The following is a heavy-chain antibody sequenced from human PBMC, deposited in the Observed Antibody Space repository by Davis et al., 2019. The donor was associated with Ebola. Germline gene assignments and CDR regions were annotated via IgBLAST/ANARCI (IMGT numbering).Heavy chain of an antibody. CDR3: ARAHRSSYYLDKGMDV. J-gene: IGHJ6*02. CDR1: EFPFSNYA. D-gene: IGHD6-13*01. CDR2: TSHDGSTT. V-gene: IGHV3-30*04. Sequence: GESLKISCAASEFPFSNYAMHWVRQAPDKGLEWVAVTSHDGSTTYYEDSVKGRFTISRDNSKNTIYLQMNSLRVEDTAVYYCARAHRSSYYLDKGMDVWGQGTTVTVSS.